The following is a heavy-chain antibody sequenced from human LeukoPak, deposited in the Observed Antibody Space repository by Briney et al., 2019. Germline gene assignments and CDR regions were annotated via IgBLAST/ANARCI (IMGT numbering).Heavy chain of an antibody. D-gene: IGHD6-13*01. V-gene: IGHV1-69*04. CDR3: ARAGAPRQLVKDNWFDP. J-gene: IGHJ5*02. CDR2: IIPILGIV. Sequence: SVKVSCKASGGTFSTYAISWVRQAPGQGLEWMGRIIPILGIVNHAQKFQGRVTVTADKYTSTAYMELSSLRSEDTAVYFCARAGAPRQLVKDNWFDPWGQGTLVTVSS. CDR1: GGTFSTYA.